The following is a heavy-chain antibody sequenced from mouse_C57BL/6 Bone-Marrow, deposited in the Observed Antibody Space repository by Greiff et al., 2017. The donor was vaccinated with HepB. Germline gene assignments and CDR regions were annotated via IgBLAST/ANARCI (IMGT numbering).Heavy chain of an antibody. CDR2: ISYDGSN. Sequence: VQLKESGPGLVKPSQSLSLTCSVTGYSITSGYYWNWIRQFPGNKLEWMGYISYDGSNNYNPSLKNRISITRDTSKNQFFLKLNSVTTEDTATYYCARITTVADYWGQGTTLTVSS. CDR3: ARITTVADY. V-gene: IGHV3-6*01. D-gene: IGHD1-1*01. CDR1: GYSITSGYY. J-gene: IGHJ2*01.